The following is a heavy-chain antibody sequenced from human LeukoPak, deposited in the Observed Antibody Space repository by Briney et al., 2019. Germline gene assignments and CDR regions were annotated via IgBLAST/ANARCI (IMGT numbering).Heavy chain of an antibody. CDR3: AKAPVTSCRGAYCYPFDS. Sequence: GGSLRLSCAASGFIFSDYYMSWIRQAPGKGLEWLSFISSGGSTIYYADSVKGRFTISRDNAQNSLYLQMNSLRAEDAAVYFCAKAPVTSCRGAYCYPFDSWGQGTLVTVSS. CDR2: ISSGGSTI. V-gene: IGHV3-11*01. J-gene: IGHJ4*02. D-gene: IGHD2-21*01. CDR1: GFIFSDYY.